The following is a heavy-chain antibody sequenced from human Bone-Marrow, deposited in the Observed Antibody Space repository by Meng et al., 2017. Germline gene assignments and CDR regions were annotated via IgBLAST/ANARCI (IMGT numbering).Heavy chain of an antibody. J-gene: IGHJ4*02. V-gene: IGHV3-33*01. Sequence: QVHLVGCGGGLVQPGRSLRLACTASGFTFSNHGMHWGRQAPGKGLEWVAVIWSDGSTKDYADSVRGRFTISRDNSKNTPYLQMNSLRAEDTAVYYCAAYHSSDYHSWGQGTLVTVSS. CDR2: IWSDGSTK. D-gene: IGHD3-22*01. CDR3: AAYHSSDYHS. CDR1: GFTFSNHG.